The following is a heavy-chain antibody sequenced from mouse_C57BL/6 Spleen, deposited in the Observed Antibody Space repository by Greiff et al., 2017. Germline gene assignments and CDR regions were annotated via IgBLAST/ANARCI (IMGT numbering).Heavy chain of an antibody. CDR1: GYAFSSYW. J-gene: IGHJ2*01. CDR2: IYPGDGDT. Sequence: VKLQQSGAELVKPGASVKISCKASGYAFSSYWMNWVKQRPGKGLEWIGQIYPGDGDTNYNGSFKGKATLSADKSSSTAYMQLSSLTSEVSAVYFWAREEDMSTVVSYFDYWGQGTTLTVAS. CDR3: AREEDMSTVVSYFDY. D-gene: IGHD1-1*01. V-gene: IGHV1-80*01.